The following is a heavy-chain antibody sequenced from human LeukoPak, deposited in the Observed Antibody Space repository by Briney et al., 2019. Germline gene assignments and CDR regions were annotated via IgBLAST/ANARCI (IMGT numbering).Heavy chain of an antibody. CDR3: ASRSAVGATGIGDY. J-gene: IGHJ4*02. CDR1: GGTFSSYA. V-gene: IGHV1-69*05. Sequence: GASVKVSCKASGGTFSSYAISWVRQAPGQGLEWMGRIIPIFGTANYAQKFQGRVTITTDESTSTAYMALSSLRSEDTAVYYCASRSAVGATGIGDYWGQGTLVTVSS. CDR2: IIPIFGTA. D-gene: IGHD1-26*01.